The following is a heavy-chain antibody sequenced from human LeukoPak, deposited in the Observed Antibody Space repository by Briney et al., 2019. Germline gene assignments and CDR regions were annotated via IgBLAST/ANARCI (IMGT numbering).Heavy chain of an antibody. V-gene: IGHV3-7*03. Sequence: GGSLRLSCAASGFTFSNYLMTWVRQAPGKGLEWVADIKADGSEKYYVDSVKGRFTILRDNAKNSLYLQMNSLRAEDTALYYCAKDTHYDILTGYYNGGSLLDYWGQGTLVTVSS. CDR3: AKDTHYDILTGYYNGGSLLDY. CDR2: IKADGSEK. D-gene: IGHD3-9*01. J-gene: IGHJ4*02. CDR1: GFTFSNYL.